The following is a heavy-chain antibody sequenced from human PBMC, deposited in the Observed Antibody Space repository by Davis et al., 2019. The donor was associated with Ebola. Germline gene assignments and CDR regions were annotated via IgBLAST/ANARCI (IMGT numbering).Heavy chain of an antibody. V-gene: IGHV1-2*04. Sequence: ASVKVSCKASGYTFTGYYMHWVRQAPGQGLEWMGWINPNSGGTNYAQKFQGWVTMTRDTSISTAYMELSRLRSDDTAVYYCAREGGFSSSWDYYYYGMDAWGQGTTVTVSS. CDR3: AREGGFSSSWDYYYYGMDA. J-gene: IGHJ6*02. D-gene: IGHD6-13*01. CDR2: INPNSGGT. CDR1: GYTFTGYY.